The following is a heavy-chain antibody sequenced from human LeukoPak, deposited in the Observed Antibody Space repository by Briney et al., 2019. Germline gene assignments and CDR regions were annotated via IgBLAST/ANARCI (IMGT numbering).Heavy chain of an antibody. CDR1: GFSFSGDE. J-gene: IGHJ6*02. CDR2: ISTSGRTT. V-gene: IGHV3-48*03. D-gene: IGHD3-10*01. CDR3: ARDRTMVRGLANYFYGMDV. Sequence: PGGSLRLSCAASGFSFSGDELNWVRQAPGKGLEWLSYISTSGRTTYYADSVKGRFTTSRDNAKNSLYLQMSRLRAEDTAVYYCARDRTMVRGLANYFYGMDVWGQGTTVIVSS.